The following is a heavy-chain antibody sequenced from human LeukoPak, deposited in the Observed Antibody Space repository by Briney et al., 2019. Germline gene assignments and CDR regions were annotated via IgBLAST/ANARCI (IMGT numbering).Heavy chain of an antibody. D-gene: IGHD3-10*01. CDR2: ISGSGGTT. V-gene: IGHV3-23*01. CDR1: GFTFISYA. J-gene: IGHJ4*02. CDR3: ARDLTSYGSGSYYNEDY. Sequence: GGSLRLSCAASGFTFISYAMSWVRQAPGKGLEWVSAISGSGGTTYHADSVKGRFTISRDNSRNTLYLQMNSLRADDTAVYYCARDLTSYGSGSYYNEDYWGQGTLVAVSS.